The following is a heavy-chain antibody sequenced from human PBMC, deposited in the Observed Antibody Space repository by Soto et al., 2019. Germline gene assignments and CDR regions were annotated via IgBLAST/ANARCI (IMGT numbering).Heavy chain of an antibody. Sequence: SETLSLTCTVSGGSISSSYWSWIRQPPGNGLEWIGYIHYIWSTNYNPSLKSQVTILLDTSKNQFSLKLRSVTAADTAVYYCARHGLRVSGGSCYSDCYFDDRGQGTLVTGAS. CDR1: GGSISSSY. V-gene: IGHV4-59*08. CDR3: ARHGLRVSGGSCYSDCYFDD. J-gene: IGHJ4*02. D-gene: IGHD2-15*01. CDR2: IHYIWST.